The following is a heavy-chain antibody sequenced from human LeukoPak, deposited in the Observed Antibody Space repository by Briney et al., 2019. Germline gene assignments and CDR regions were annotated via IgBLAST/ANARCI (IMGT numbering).Heavy chain of an antibody. CDR3: ARDLRPYYGPGTYYNVFDY. Sequence: GASVKVSCKASGYTFTNYYIHWVRQAPGQGLEWMGWINTNTGNPTYAQGFTGRFVFSLDTSVSTAYLQISSLKAEDTAVYYCARDLRPYYGPGTYYNVFDYWGQGTLVTVSS. J-gene: IGHJ4*02. CDR2: INTNTGNP. CDR1: GYTFTNYY. D-gene: IGHD3-10*01. V-gene: IGHV7-4-1*02.